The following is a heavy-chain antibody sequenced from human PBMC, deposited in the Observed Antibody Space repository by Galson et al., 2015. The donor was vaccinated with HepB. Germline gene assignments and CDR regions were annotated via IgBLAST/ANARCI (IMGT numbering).Heavy chain of an antibody. V-gene: IGHV5-10-1*01. J-gene: IGHJ3*02. Sequence: QSGAEVKKPGESLRISCKGSGYSFARYWITWVRQMPGKGLEWMGRIDPSDSYTNYSPSFQGHVTISTDKSISTAYLQWSSLKASDTAMYYCARTLSVLGAFDMWGRGTMVTVSS. CDR3: ARTLSVLGAFDM. CDR2: IDPSDSYT. CDR1: GYSFARYW.